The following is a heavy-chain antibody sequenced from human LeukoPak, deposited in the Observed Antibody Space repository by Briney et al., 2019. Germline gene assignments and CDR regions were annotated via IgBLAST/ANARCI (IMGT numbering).Heavy chain of an antibody. CDR2: ISASGGST. D-gene: IGHD6-13*01. V-gene: IGHV3-23*01. J-gene: IGHJ4*02. CDR3: AKGPRQQLVTRFDN. Sequence: PVGSLRLSCAASGFTFSTHAMSWVRQAPGKGLECVSDISASGGSTYYADSVKGRFTVSRDNSKNTLSLQMSSLRADDTAVYYCAKGPRQQLVTRFDNWGQGTLVTVSS. CDR1: GFTFSTHA.